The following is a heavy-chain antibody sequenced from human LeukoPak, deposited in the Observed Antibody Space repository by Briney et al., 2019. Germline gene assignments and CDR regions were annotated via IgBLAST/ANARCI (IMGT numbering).Heavy chain of an antibody. CDR3: ARERVTMVRGVIVIYYGMDV. Sequence: ASVKVSCKASGYTFTSYGISWVRQAPGQGLEWMGWISAYNGNANYAQKLQGRVTMTTDTSTSTAYMELRSLRSDDTAVYYCARERVTMVRGVIVIYYGMDVWGQGTTVTVSS. CDR2: ISAYNGNA. D-gene: IGHD3-10*01. J-gene: IGHJ6*02. V-gene: IGHV1-18*04. CDR1: GYTFTSYG.